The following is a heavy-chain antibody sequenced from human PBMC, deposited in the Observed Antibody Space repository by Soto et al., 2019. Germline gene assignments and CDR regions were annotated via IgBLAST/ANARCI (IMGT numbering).Heavy chain of an antibody. V-gene: IGHV3-11*01. Sequence: GGSLRLSCAASGFTFSDYYMSWIRQAPGKGLEWVSYISSSGSTIYYADSVKGRFTISRDNAKNSLYLQMNSLRAEDTAVYYCARDTSLRFFEWKNGMDVWGKGTTVTVSS. CDR1: GFTFSDYY. CDR2: ISSSGSTI. CDR3: ARDTSLRFFEWKNGMDV. J-gene: IGHJ6*04. D-gene: IGHD3-3*01.